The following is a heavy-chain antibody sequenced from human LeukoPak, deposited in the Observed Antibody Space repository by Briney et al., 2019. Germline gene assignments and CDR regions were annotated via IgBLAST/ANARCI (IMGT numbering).Heavy chain of an antibody. V-gene: IGHV4-39*07. CDR2: ISYNGIT. J-gene: IGHJ6*03. D-gene: IGHD3-3*01. CDR3: AREYLRGGFHYAMDV. CDR1: GGFINSSSYH. Sequence: SETLSLTCIVSGGFINSSSYHWGWIRQSPGRGLEWVATISYNGITYYNSSLKSRVTISLITSKSQFSLKLTSVTAADTAVYYCAREYLRGGFHYAMDVWGKGTTVSVSS.